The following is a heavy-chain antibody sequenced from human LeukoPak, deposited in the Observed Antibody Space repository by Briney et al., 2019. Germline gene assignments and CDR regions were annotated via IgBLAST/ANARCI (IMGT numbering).Heavy chain of an antibody. V-gene: IGHV4/OR15-8*02. CDR1: GDSIRKDNW. Sequence: SETLSLTCSVSGDSIRKDNWRTWVRRSPRMGLEWLGEIYDSGKTNYHPSLRSRIAISIDTAKRQFSLEMTAVTAADTAVYYCANHYSGYIDYWGQGTLVTVSS. J-gene: IGHJ4*02. D-gene: IGHD5-12*01. CDR2: IYDSGKT. CDR3: ANHYSGYIDY.